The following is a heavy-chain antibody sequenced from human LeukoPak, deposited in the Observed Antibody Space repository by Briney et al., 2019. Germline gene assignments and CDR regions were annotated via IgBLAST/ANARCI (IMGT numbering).Heavy chain of an antibody. CDR1: GFTFSSYW. J-gene: IGHJ4*02. CDR3: ARVETTVTTEYFDY. Sequence: GGSLRLSCAASGFTFSSYWMHWVRQAPGKGLVWVSRINSDGSSTSCADSVKGRFTISRDNAKNTLYLQMNSLRAEDTAVYYCARVETTVTTEYFDYWGQGTLVTVSS. CDR2: INSDGSST. D-gene: IGHD4-17*01. V-gene: IGHV3-74*01.